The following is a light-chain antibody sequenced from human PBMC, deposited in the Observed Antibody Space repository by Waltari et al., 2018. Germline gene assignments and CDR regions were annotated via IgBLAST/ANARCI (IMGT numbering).Light chain of an antibody. J-gene: IGLJ2*01. CDR2: SNK. CDR3: AAWDDSLNGVV. V-gene: IGLV1-44*01. CDR1: SSNIGSNT. Sequence: QSVLTQPPSASGTPGQRVTISCSGSSSNIGSNTVTWYQQPPGTAPKLLIYSNKQRPSGVPDRFSASRFGTSASLAISGLQSEDEADYYCAAWDDSLNGVVFGGGTKLTVL.